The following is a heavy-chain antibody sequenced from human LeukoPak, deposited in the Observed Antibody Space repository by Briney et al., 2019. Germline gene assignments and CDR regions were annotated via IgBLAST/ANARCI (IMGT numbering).Heavy chain of an antibody. V-gene: IGHV4-34*01. D-gene: IGHD3-9*01. CDR2: INHSGST. CDR3: ARTHNDMDEATFDY. CDR1: GFTFSSYA. Sequence: GSLRLSCAASGFTFSSYAMSWVRQAPGKGLEWIGEINHSGSTNYNPSLKSRVTISVDTSKNQFSLKLSSVTAADTAVYYCARTHNDMDEATFDYWGQGTLVTVSS. J-gene: IGHJ4*02.